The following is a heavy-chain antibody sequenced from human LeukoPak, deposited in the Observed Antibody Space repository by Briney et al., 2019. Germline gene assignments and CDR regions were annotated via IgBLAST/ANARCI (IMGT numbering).Heavy chain of an antibody. CDR1: GGSISSGGYY. V-gene: IGHV4-31*03. D-gene: IGHD3-16*01. Sequence: PSQTLSLTCTVFGGSISSGGYYWSWIRQHPGKGLEWIGYIYYSGSTYYNPSLKSRVTISVDTSKNQFSLKLSSVTAADTAVYYCARALYSDAWFGPWGQGTLVTVSS. CDR3: ARALYSDAWFGP. J-gene: IGHJ5*02. CDR2: IYYSGST.